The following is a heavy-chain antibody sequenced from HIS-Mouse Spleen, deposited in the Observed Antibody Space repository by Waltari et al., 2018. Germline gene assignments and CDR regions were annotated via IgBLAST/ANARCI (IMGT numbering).Heavy chain of an antibody. CDR3: ARVKT. J-gene: IGHJ5*02. Sequence: QVQLQESGPGLVKPSETLSLTCTVSGYSISRGYYWGWIRHPPGKGLEWIGSIYHSGGTFYNPSLKSRVTISVDTSKNQFSLKLSSVTAADTAVYYCARVKTWGQGTLVTVSS. CDR2: IYHSGGT. V-gene: IGHV4-38-2*02. CDR1: GYSISRGYY.